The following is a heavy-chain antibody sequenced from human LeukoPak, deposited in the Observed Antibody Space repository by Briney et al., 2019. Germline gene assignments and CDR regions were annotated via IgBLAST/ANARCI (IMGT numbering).Heavy chain of an antibody. CDR3: ARHLHIVVVTEDAFNI. D-gene: IGHD2-21*02. CDR2: ISADNGNT. Sequence: ASVKVSCNASGYTFTSYGISWVRQAPGQGLEWMGCISADNGNTKYAQKLQGRGTMTTDTSTSTTYLDLRSMRADDTAMYDCARHLHIVVVTEDAFNIWDQGTMVTVSS. CDR1: GYTFTSYG. V-gene: IGHV1-18*01. J-gene: IGHJ3*02.